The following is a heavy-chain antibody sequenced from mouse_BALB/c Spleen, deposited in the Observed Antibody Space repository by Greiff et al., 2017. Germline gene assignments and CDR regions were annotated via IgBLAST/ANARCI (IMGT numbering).Heavy chain of an antibody. CDR3: ARSDYGGFDY. Sequence: VQLQESGAELARPGASVKLSCKASGYTFTSYWMQWVKQRPGQGLEWIGAIYPGDGDTRYTQKFKGKATLTADKSSSTAYMQLSSLASEDSAVYYCARSDYGGFDYWGQGTTLTVSS. CDR1: GYTFTSYW. CDR2: IYPGDGDT. V-gene: IGHV1-87*01. D-gene: IGHD1-1*01. J-gene: IGHJ2*01.